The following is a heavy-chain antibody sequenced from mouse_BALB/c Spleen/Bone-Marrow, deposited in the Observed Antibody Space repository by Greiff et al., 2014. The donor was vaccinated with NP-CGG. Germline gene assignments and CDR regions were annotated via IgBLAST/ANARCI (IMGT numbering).Heavy chain of an antibody. CDR2: ISGGDAYT. D-gene: IGHD3-3*01. J-gene: IGHJ4*01. CDR3: GRGDGSMDY. V-gene: IGHV5-6*02. Sequence: DVMLVESGGDLVKPGGSLKLSCAASELTYSSHGMSWVRQTPDKRLEWVATISGGDAYTYYPDSVKGRFTISRDSAKNILYLQMSSLKSEDTAMYYCGRGDGSMDYWGQGTSVTVSS. CDR1: ELTYSSHG.